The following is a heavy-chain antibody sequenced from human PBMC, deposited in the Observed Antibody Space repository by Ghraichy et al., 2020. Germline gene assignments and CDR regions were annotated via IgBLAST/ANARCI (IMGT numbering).Heavy chain of an antibody. V-gene: IGHV3-11*01. CDR2: ISVGGGTI. D-gene: IGHD1-14*01. Sequence: GGSLRLSCEASGFTFSDYYMSWIRQAPGKGLQWIAYISVGGGTISYSDSVRGRFTISRDSAKNSVSLQMNGLGPDDTAVYYCARDRKIGAAQRFDLWGQGTLVADAS. CDR1: GFTFSDYY. CDR3: ARDRKIGAAQRFDL. J-gene: IGHJ5*02.